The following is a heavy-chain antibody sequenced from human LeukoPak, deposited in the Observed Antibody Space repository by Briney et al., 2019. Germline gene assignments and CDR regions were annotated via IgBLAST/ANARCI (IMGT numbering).Heavy chain of an antibody. J-gene: IGHJ4*02. Sequence: GGSLRLSCAASGFTFSSYEMNWVRQAPGKGLEWVSYISSSGSTIYYADSVKSRFTISRDNAKNSLYLQMNSLRAEDTAVYYCAREFYYDSSPFDYWGQGTLVTVSS. CDR2: ISSSGSTI. D-gene: IGHD3-22*01. V-gene: IGHV3-48*03. CDR3: AREFYYDSSPFDY. CDR1: GFTFSSYE.